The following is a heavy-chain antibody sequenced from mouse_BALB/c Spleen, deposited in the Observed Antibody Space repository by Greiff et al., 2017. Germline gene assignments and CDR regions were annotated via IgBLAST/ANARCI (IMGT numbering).Heavy chain of an antibody. Sequence: QVQLQQSGAELVRPGTSVKISCKASGYTFTNYWLGWVKQRPGHGLEWIGDIYPGGGYTNYNVKFKGKATLTADTSSSTAYMQLSSLTSEDSAVYFCARSRDPYAMDYWGQGTSVTVSS. CDR1: GYTFTNYW. J-gene: IGHJ4*01. CDR2: IYPGGGYT. CDR3: ARSRDPYAMDY. V-gene: IGHV1-63*02.